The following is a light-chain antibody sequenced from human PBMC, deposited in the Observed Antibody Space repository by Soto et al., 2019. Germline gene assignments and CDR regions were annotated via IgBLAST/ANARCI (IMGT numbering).Light chain of an antibody. CDR3: AAWDDSLSGPVYV. CDR1: SSNIGSNY. J-gene: IGLJ1*01. Sequence: QSVLTQPPSASGTPGQRVTISCSGSSSNIGSNYVYWYQQHPGTAPKLLIYRNNQRPSGVPDRFSGSKSGTSASLAISGLRSEDEADYYCAAWDDSLSGPVYVFGTGTKVTVL. V-gene: IGLV1-47*01. CDR2: RNN.